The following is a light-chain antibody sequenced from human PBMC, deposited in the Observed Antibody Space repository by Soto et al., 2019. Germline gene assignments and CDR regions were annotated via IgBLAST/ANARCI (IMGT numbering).Light chain of an antibody. V-gene: IGKV3-20*01. CDR2: GAS. CDR1: QSVSSSY. Sequence: EIVLTQSPGTLSLSPGERATLSCRASQSVSSSYLAWYQQKPGQAPRLLIYGASSRATGIPDRFSGSGSGTDFTLTISRLEPEDFAVYYCQQYGSSPPNTFGGGT. J-gene: IGKJ4*01. CDR3: QQYGSSPPNT.